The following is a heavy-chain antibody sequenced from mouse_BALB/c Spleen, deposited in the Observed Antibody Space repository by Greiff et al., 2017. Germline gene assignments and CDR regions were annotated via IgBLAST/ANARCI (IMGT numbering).Heavy chain of an antibody. Sequence: EVHLVESGGGLVQPGGSRKLSCAASGFTFSSFGMHWVRQAPEKGLEWVAYISSGSSTIYYADTVKGRFTISRDNPKNTLFLQMTSLRSEDTAMYYCARSTWDAWFAYWGQGTLVTVSA. CDR2: ISSGSSTI. CDR3: ARSTWDAWFAY. J-gene: IGHJ3*01. V-gene: IGHV5-17*02. D-gene: IGHD4-1*01. CDR1: GFTFSSFG.